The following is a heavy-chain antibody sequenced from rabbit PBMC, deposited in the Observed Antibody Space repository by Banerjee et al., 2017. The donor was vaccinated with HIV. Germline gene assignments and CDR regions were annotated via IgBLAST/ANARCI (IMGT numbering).Heavy chain of an antibody. D-gene: IGHD4-1*01. CDR3: ARIDPRYYSSDWDYFNL. J-gene: IGHJ4*01. V-gene: IGHV1S7*01. CDR1: GFDFSSYY. CDR2: IYAGKGST. Sequence: QLKETGGGLVQPGGSLTLSCKASGFDFSSYYMSWVRQAPGKGLEWIGIIYAGKGSTDYASWVNGRFTISSDNAQNTVDLQMNSLTAADTATYFCARIDPRYYSSDWDYFNLWGPGTLVTVS.